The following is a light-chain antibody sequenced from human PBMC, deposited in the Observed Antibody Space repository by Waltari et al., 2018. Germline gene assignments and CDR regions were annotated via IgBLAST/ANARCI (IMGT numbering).Light chain of an antibody. CDR1: KSVLYSSNDKNY. CDR3: QQYYSKRT. Sequence: DIVMTQSPDSLAVSLGERATINCKSSKSVLYSSNDKNYLAWYQQKPGQPPKLLIYWASTRQSGVPDRFSGSGSGTDFTLTISSLQAEDVAVYYCQQYYSKRTFGQGTKVEI. J-gene: IGKJ1*01. CDR2: WAS. V-gene: IGKV4-1*01.